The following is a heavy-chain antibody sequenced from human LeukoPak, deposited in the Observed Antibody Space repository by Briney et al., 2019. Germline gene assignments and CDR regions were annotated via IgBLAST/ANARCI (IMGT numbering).Heavy chain of an antibody. Sequence: ASVKVSCKASGYTFTSYAMNWVRQAPGQGLEWMGRINTNTGNPTYAQGFTGRFVFSLDTSVSTAYLQISSLKAEDTAVYYCARGMTTYSSGWYWFDPWGQGTLVTVSS. V-gene: IGHV7-4-1*02. D-gene: IGHD6-13*01. CDR3: ARGMTTYSSGWYWFDP. CDR1: GYTFTSYA. CDR2: INTNTGNP. J-gene: IGHJ5*02.